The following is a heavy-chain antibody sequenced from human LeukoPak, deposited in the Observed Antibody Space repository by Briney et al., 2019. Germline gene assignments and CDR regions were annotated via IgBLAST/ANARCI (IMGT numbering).Heavy chain of an antibody. CDR3: ARAQVGAPTDL. CDR1: GFPFSSYA. CDR2: IHGDGDNI. V-gene: IGHV3-74*01. Sequence: GGSLRLSCPASGFPFSSYAMYWVRQAPGKGLGWVARIHGDGDNISYAGSVRGRFTISRDNAKDTLYLHMNSLRPEDTAVYYCARAQVGAPTDLWGQGTLVTVSS. D-gene: IGHD1-26*01. J-gene: IGHJ5*02.